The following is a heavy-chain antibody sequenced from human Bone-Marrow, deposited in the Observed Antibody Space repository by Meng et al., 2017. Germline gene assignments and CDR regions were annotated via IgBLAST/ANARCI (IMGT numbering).Heavy chain of an antibody. Sequence: ASVKVSCKASGYTFTSYGISWVRQAPGQGREWRGWISAYNGNTNYAQKLQGRVTMTTDTSTSTAYMELRSLRSDDTAVYYCARGPPNYYDILTPWFGAFDIWGQGTMVTVSS. J-gene: IGHJ3*02. CDR3: ARGPPNYYDILTPWFGAFDI. V-gene: IGHV1-18*01. D-gene: IGHD3-22*01. CDR1: GYTFTSYG. CDR2: ISAYNGNT.